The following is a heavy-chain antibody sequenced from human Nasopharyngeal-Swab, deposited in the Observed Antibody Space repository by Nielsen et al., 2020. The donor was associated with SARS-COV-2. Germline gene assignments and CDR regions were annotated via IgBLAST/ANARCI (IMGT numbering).Heavy chain of an antibody. D-gene: IGHD6-13*01. V-gene: IGHV4-34*01. CDR2: INHSGST. CDR3: VRSSSWYYFDY. Sequence: SETLSLTCAVYGGSFSGYYWSWIPQPPGKGLEWIGEINHSGSTNYNPSLKSRVTISVDKSKNQFSLQLSSVTAADTAVYYCVRSSSWYYFDYWAQGTQVTVSS. CDR1: GGSFSGYY. J-gene: IGHJ4*02.